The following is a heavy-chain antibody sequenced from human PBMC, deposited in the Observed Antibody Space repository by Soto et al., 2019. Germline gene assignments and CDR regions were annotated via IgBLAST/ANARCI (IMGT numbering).Heavy chain of an antibody. CDR2: ISAYNGNT. CDR1: GYTFTSYG. V-gene: IGHV1-18*01. CDR3: ARGKSGSFNTYYYDSSGYILYYFDY. Sequence: ASVKVSCKASGYTFTSYGISWVRQAPGQGLEWMGWISAYNGNTNYAQKLQGRVTMTTDTSTSTAYMELRSLRSDDTAVYYCARGKSGSFNTYYYDSSGYILYYFDYWGQGTLVTVSS. D-gene: IGHD3-22*01. J-gene: IGHJ4*02.